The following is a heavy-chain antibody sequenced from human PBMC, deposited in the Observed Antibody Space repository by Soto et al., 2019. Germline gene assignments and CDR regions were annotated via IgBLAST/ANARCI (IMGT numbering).Heavy chain of an antibody. CDR3: AREAGDCSGTNCYSYHDY. V-gene: IGHV3-48*03. CDR1: GFTFSRSE. CDR2: IGSTGTAM. Sequence: EVRLVESGGGLVQPGGSLRLSCAASGFTFSRSEMNWVRQAAGKGLEWVSYIGSTGTAMYYADSVKGRFTISRDNAKNSLYLQMNSLRAEDTAVYYCAREAGDCSGTNCYSYHDYGGQGTLVTVSS. J-gene: IGHJ4*02. D-gene: IGHD2-2*01.